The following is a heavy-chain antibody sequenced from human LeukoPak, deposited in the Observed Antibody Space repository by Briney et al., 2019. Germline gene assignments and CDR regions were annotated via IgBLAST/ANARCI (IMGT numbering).Heavy chain of an antibody. D-gene: IGHD6-13*01. V-gene: IGHV3-7*01. CDR3: ARDGTAAGLYFDL. CDR1: GFTYSDYW. J-gene: IGHJ4*01. CDR2: IKQDGGEK. Sequence: GGSLRLSCAVSGFTYSDYWMNWVRQAPGKGLEWVASIKQDGGEKSYVDSVKGRFTISRDNPKNSLYLQMSSLRAEDTAVYYCARDGTAAGLYFDLWGQGTLVTVSS.